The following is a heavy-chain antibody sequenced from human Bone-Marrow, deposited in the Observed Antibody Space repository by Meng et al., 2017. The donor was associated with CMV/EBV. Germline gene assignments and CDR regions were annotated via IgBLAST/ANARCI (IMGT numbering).Heavy chain of an antibody. V-gene: IGHV3-30*02. Sequence: GESLKISCAASGFTFSSYGMHWVRQAPGKGLEWVAFIRYDGSNKYYADSVKGRFTISRDNSKNTLYLQINSLRAEDTAVYYWAKGLMVVTGLFDYWGQGTLVTVSS. J-gene: IGHJ4*02. CDR3: AKGLMVVTGLFDY. CDR1: GFTFSSYG. CDR2: IRYDGSNK. D-gene: IGHD2-21*02.